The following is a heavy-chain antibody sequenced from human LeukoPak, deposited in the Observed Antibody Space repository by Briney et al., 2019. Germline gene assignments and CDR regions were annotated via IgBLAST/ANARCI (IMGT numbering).Heavy chain of an antibody. CDR2: IFGSGGSP. CDR1: GFTFGSHA. CDR3: ARDVHGDGFSTYGAFDI. D-gene: IGHD5-24*01. V-gene: IGHV3-23*01. J-gene: IGHJ3*02. Sequence: GGSLRLSCEASGFTFGSHAMYWVRQAPGKGLEWVAGIFGSGGSPHYADPVKGRLTISRDNSRNTVYLQINSLRAEDTAVYYCARDVHGDGFSTYGAFDIWGRGTLVTVSS.